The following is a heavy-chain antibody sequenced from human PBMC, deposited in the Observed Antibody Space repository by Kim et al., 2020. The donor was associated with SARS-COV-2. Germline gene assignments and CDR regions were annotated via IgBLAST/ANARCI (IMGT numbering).Heavy chain of an antibody. V-gene: IGHV3-23*01. J-gene: IGHJ4*02. Sequence: GGSLRLSCVASGITSNTDAMSWVRQAPGKGLEWVSAISGNSGTTKYAGSVKGRFTISRDNSKNTLYLQMNSLRAEDTAIYYCARERDYTNYAFDYWGQGTLVTVSS. CDR2: ISGNSGTT. CDR3: ARERDYTNYAFDY. D-gene: IGHD3-3*01. CDR1: GITSNTDA.